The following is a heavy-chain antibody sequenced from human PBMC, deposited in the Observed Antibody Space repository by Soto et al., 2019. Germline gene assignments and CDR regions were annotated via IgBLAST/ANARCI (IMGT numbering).Heavy chain of an antibody. D-gene: IGHD6-13*01. CDR1: GFTFRSFT. J-gene: IGHJ5*02. V-gene: IGHV3-21*01. CDR3: TRDASRDSSARGWFDP. Sequence: WGSLRLSCPASGFTFRSFTMNWVRQAPGKGLEWVSTISSNSAYIYYTDALRGRFTISRDNAKNSLHLQMNSLRAEDTAVYYCTRDASRDSSARGWFDPWGPGTLVTVSS. CDR2: ISSNSAYI.